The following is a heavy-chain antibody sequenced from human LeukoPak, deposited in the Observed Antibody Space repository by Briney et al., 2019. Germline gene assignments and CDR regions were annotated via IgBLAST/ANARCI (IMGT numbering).Heavy chain of an antibody. J-gene: IGHJ5*02. CDR1: GFTFSSYS. V-gene: IGHV3-48*01. D-gene: IGHD3-10*01. CDR3: ASRGDPRKNWFDP. CDR2: ISSSSSTI. Sequence: GGSLRLSCAASGFTFSSYSINWVRQAPGKGLEWVSYISSSSSTIYYADSVKGRFTISRDNAKNSLYLQTNSLRAEDTAVYYCASRGDPRKNWFDPWGQGTLVTVSS.